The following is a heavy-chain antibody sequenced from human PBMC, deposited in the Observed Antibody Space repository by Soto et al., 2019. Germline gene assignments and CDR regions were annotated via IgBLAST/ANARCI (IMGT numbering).Heavy chain of an antibody. J-gene: IGHJ4*02. Sequence: PGGSLRLSCAASGFTFSSYAMSWVRQAPGKGLEWVSAISGSGGSTYYADSVKGRFTISRDNSKNTLYLQMNSLRAEDTAVYYCAKVDCSSTSCYWNYWGQGTLVTVS. D-gene: IGHD2-2*01. CDR3: AKVDCSSTSCYWNY. V-gene: IGHV3-23*01. CDR1: GFTFSSYA. CDR2: ISGSGGST.